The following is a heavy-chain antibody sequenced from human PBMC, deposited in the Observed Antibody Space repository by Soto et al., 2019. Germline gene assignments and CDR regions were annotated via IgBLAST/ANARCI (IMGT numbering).Heavy chain of an antibody. CDR2: MNPNRGNT. V-gene: IGHV1-8*01. Sequence: QVQLVQSGAEVKKPGASVKVSCKASGYTFTSYDINWVRQATGQGLEWMGWMNPNRGNTGYAQKFQGRVTMTRNTSISTAYMELRSLRSEDTAVYYCAGGSKGSSWYAYWFDPWGQGTLVTVSS. J-gene: IGHJ5*02. CDR1: GYTFTSYD. D-gene: IGHD6-13*01. CDR3: AGGSKGSSWYAYWFDP.